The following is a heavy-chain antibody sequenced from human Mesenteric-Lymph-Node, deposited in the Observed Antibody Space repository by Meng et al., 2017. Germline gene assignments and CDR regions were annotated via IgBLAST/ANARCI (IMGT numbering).Heavy chain of an antibody. D-gene: IGHD4-17*01. J-gene: IGHJ4*02. CDR1: GFSVSTSGMV. V-gene: IGHV2-5*01. CDR3: AHRTTVTAVDY. CDR2: IYWNDDK. Sequence: HITLKESGPTLVKPTQTLTLTCTVSGFSVSTSGMVVGWMRQPPGKALEWLAFIYWNDDKRYSPSLKSRVTITKDTSKNQVVLTMTNMDPVDTATYYCAHRTTVTAVDYWGQGTLVTVSS.